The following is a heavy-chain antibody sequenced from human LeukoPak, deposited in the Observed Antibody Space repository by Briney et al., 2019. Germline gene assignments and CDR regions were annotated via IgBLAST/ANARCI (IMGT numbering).Heavy chain of an antibody. V-gene: IGHV4-39*07. Sequence: PSETLSLTCTVSDGSVSSVGYYWGWIRQPPGKGLEWIGSIYYSGTTYYNPSLASRVTIFVDTSKNQFSLRLSSVTAADTAVYYCARTTVVTPYYYYGMDVWGQGTTVTVSS. D-gene: IGHD4-23*01. J-gene: IGHJ6*02. CDR1: DGSVSSVGYY. CDR2: IYYSGTT. CDR3: ARTTVVTPYYYYGMDV.